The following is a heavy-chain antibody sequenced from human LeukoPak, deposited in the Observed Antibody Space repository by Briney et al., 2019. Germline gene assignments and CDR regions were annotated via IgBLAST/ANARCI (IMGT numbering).Heavy chain of an antibody. CDR3: TRDRGTYNWFDP. D-gene: IGHD2-15*01. J-gene: IGHJ5*02. Sequence: GGSLRLSCAASGFTFSGSAVHWVRQSSGKGLEWVGHIDKKDNLYATAYAESVKCWFTISRDDSKDTAFLHMDSLKTEDTALYYCTRDRGTYNWFDPWGQGTLVTVSS. CDR2: IDKKDNLYAT. CDR1: GFTFSGSA. V-gene: IGHV3-73*01.